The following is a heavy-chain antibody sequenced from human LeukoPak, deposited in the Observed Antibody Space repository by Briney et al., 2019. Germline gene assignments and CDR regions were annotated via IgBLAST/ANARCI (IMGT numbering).Heavy chain of an antibody. J-gene: IGHJ4*02. CDR3: AMEGSYGPQTYFDY. CDR2: ISYDGSNK. V-gene: IGHV3-30-3*01. CDR1: GFTFSSYA. Sequence: GGSLRLSCAASGFTFSSYAMHWFRQAPGKGLEWVAVISYDGSNKYYADSVKGRFTISRDNSKNTLYLQMNSLRAEDTAVYYCAMEGSYGPQTYFDYWGQGTLVTVSS. D-gene: IGHD5-18*01.